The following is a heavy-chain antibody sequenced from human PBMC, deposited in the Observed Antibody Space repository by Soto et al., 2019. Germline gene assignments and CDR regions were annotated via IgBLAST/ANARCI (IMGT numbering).Heavy chain of an antibody. CDR1: GFTFSSYA. Sequence: PGGSLRLSCAASGFTFSSYAMSWVRQAPGKGLEWVSAISGSGGSTYYADSVKGRFTISRDNSKNTLYLQMNSLRAEDTVVYYCARDLPVGATKNYYYYYGMDVWGQGTTVTVSS. D-gene: IGHD1-26*01. J-gene: IGHJ6*02. V-gene: IGHV3-23*01. CDR3: ARDLPVGATKNYYYYYGMDV. CDR2: ISGSGGST.